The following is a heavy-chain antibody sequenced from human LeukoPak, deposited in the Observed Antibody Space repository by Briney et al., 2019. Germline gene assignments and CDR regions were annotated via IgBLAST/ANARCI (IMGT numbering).Heavy chain of an antibody. D-gene: IGHD3-10*01. CDR1: GGSFSGYY. CDR2: MYYSGST. J-gene: IGHJ6*03. V-gene: IGHV4-34*01. Sequence: SETLSLTCAVYGGSFSGYYWGWIRQPPGKGLEWIGSMYYSGSTYYNPSLKSRVTISVDTSKNQFSLKLSSVTAADTAVYYCAREMEDKSFSFGELRKNYYYYMDVWGKGTTVTVSS. CDR3: AREMEDKSFSFGELRKNYYYYMDV.